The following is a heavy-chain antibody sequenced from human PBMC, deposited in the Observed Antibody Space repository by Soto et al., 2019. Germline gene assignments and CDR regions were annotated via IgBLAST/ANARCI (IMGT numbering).Heavy chain of an antibody. CDR2: IYYSGST. J-gene: IGHJ4*02. CDR1: GGSISSGGYY. V-gene: IGHV4-31*03. Sequence: PSETLSLTCTVSGGSISSGGYYWSWIRQHPGKGLEWIGYIYYSGSTYYNPSLKSRVTISVDTSKNQFSLKLSSVTAADTAVYYCARAVRYYYDSSGPRFDYWGQGTLVTVPQ. D-gene: IGHD3-22*01. CDR3: ARAVRYYYDSSGPRFDY.